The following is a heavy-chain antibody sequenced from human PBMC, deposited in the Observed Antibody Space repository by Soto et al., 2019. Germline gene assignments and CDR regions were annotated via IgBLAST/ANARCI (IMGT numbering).Heavy chain of an antibody. CDR2: IYWDDDK. CDR1: GFSLSTSGVG. CDR3: AHMGPYGPGDY. Sequence: QITLKASGPTLVKPTQTLTLTCTFSGFSLSTSGVGVGWIRQPPGKALEWLALIYWDDDKLYSPSLKSRLTITKDTSKNQVVLTMTNMDPVDTAKYYCAHMGPYGPGDYWGQGTLVTVSS. V-gene: IGHV2-5*02. D-gene: IGHD3-10*01. J-gene: IGHJ4*02.